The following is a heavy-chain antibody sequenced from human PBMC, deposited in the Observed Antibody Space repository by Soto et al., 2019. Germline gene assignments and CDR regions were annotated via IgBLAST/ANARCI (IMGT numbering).Heavy chain of an antibody. CDR1: GYRFSEYA. D-gene: IGHD3-22*01. CDR2: VTSSAIAT. J-gene: IGHJ4*02. CDR3: AKSHDTSAYYLSIDS. Sequence: EVHLLEAGGGLVQPGGSLRLSCVGSGYRFSEYAMAWFRQAPGKGLEWVTGVTSSAIATYYADSVKGRFTISRNNSLNILYLQMDNLGADDTAVYYCAKSHDTSAYYLSIDSWGQGTQVTVSS. V-gene: IGHV3-23*01.